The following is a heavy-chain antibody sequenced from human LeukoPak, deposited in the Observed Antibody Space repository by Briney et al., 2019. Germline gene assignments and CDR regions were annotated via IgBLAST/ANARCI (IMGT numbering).Heavy chain of an antibody. CDR3: ARYHCSSATCGFDP. V-gene: IGHV4-30-4*08. D-gene: IGHD2-2*01. Sequence: SEILSLTCTVSGGSISSSSYYWGWIRQPPGKGLEWIGYIYYSGSTYYNPSLKSRLTISVDTSKNQFSLKLSSVTAADTALYYCARYHCSSATCGFDPWGQGTLVTVSS. J-gene: IGHJ5*02. CDR2: IYYSGST. CDR1: GGSISSSSYY.